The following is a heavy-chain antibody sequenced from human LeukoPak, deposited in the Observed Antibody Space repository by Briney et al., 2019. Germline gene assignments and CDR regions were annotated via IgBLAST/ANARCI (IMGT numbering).Heavy chain of an antibody. V-gene: IGHV4-34*12. D-gene: IGHD1-1*01. Sequence: PSETLSLTCAVYGDSFSGYYWTWIRQPPGKGLEWIGEVLHTGTINYNPSLKSRVTISRDTSRNQFSLKLSFVTAADSAVYYCARQRTTPDVWGKGTTVTISS. CDR3: ARQRTTPDV. J-gene: IGHJ6*04. CDR2: VLHTGTI. CDR1: GDSFSGYY.